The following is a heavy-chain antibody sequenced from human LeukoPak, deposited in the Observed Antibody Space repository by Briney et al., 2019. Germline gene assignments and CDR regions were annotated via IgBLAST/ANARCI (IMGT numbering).Heavy chain of an antibody. CDR2: IYYSGST. Sequence: PSETLSLTCTVSGGSISSYYWSWIRQPPGKGLEWIGYIYYSGSTNYNPSLKSRVTISVDTSKNQFSLKLSSVTAADTAVYYCARAGSYSSGWSIIDYWGQGTLVTVSS. D-gene: IGHD6-19*01. J-gene: IGHJ4*02. CDR3: ARAGSYSSGWSIIDY. V-gene: IGHV4-59*01. CDR1: GGSISSYY.